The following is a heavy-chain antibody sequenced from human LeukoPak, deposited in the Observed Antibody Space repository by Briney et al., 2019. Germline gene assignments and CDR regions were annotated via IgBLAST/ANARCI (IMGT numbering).Heavy chain of an antibody. J-gene: IGHJ3*02. CDR1: GGSISSSSYY. Sequence: SETLSLTCTVSGGSISSSSYYWGWIRQPPGKGLEWIGSLYYSGRTYYNPSLKSRVTISGDTSKNQFSLKLSSVTAADTAVYYCARESDVGEGPAEMATDGNGFDIWGQGTMVTVSS. CDR3: ARESDVGEGPAEMATDGNGFDI. D-gene: IGHD5-24*01. V-gene: IGHV4-39*07. CDR2: LYYSGRT.